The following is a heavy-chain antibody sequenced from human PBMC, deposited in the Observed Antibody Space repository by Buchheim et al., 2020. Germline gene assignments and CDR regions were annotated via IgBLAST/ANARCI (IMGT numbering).Heavy chain of an antibody. CDR1: GYTFTSYY. V-gene: IGHV1-46*01. Sequence: QVQLVQSGAEVKKPGASVKVSCKASGYTFTSYYMHWVRQAPGQGLEWMGIINPSGGSTSYAQKFQGRVTMTRDTSTSTAYMEQSSLRSEGTAVYYWERMTTQRDHYGMDVWGQGTT. CDR3: ERMTTQRDHYGMDV. J-gene: IGHJ6*02. D-gene: IGHD4-11*01. CDR2: INPSGGST.